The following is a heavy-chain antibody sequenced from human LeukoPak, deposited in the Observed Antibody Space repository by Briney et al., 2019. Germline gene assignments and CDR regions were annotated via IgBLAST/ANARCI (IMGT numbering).Heavy chain of an antibody. J-gene: IGHJ4*02. Sequence: PSETLSLTCTVPGGSISSGSYYWSWIRQPAGKGLEWIGRIYTSGSTNYNPSLKSRVTISVDTSKNQFSLKLSSVTAADTAVHYCAGDQDTANYHGSGSYIALGYWGQGTLVTVSS. CDR2: IYTSGST. V-gene: IGHV4-61*02. D-gene: IGHD3-10*01. CDR3: AGDQDTANYHGSGSYIALGY. CDR1: GGSISSGSYY.